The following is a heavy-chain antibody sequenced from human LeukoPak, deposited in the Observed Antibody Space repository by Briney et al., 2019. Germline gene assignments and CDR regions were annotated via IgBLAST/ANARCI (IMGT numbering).Heavy chain of an antibody. D-gene: IGHD4-23*01. Sequence: PGGSLRLSCAASGFTFSSYWVHWVRQVPGKGLVWVSRINRDGSSTAYADSVTGRFTISRDNAKHMVYMQMNSLRAEDTAVYYCVTLATAVTENAFDIWGQGTMVSVSS. V-gene: IGHV3-74*01. CDR2: INRDGSST. CDR3: VTLATAVTENAFDI. CDR1: GFTFSSYW. J-gene: IGHJ3*02.